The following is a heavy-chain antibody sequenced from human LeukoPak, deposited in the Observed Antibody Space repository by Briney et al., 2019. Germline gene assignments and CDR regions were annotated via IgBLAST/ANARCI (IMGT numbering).Heavy chain of an antibody. D-gene: IGHD5-18*01. CDR2: IYYSGST. V-gene: IGHV4-59*06. CDR3: ATRGYSYGYGYFQH. Sequence: PSETLSLTCTVSGASISSNYWSWIRQHPGKGLEWIGYIYYSGSTYYNPSLKSRVTISVDTSKNQFSLKLSSVTAADTAVYYCATRGYSYGYGYFQHWGQGTLVTVSS. J-gene: IGHJ1*01. CDR1: GASISSNY.